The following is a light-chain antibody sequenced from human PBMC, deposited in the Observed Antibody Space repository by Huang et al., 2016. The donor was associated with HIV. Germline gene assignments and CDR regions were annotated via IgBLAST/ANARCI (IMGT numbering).Light chain of an antibody. CDR3: QQYHIWPPT. J-gene: IGKJ1*01. CDR2: GAS. V-gene: IGKV3-15*01. CDR1: QSVSNN. Sequence: ETVMTQSPATLSVSAGERATLSCRASQSVSNNLARYQQKPGQALRLLIYGASTRVTGIPARFSGSGSETEFSLTISSLQSEDFAIYYCQQYHIWPPTFGQGTTVDIK.